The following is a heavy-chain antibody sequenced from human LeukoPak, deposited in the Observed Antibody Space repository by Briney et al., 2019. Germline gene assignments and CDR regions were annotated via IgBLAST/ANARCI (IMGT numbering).Heavy chain of an antibody. CDR3: ASYDGRAAYFEY. D-gene: IGHD3-16*01. CDR1: GLTVSNNY. J-gene: IGHJ4*02. V-gene: IGHV3-66*02. CDR2: IFPGGIT. Sequence: GGSLRLSCAASGLTVSNNYMCWVRQAPGKGLEWVSVIFPGGITYYADSVRGRFSISRDSSKNTVHFQMSSLRPEDTAVYYCASYDGRAAYFEYWGQGALVTVSS.